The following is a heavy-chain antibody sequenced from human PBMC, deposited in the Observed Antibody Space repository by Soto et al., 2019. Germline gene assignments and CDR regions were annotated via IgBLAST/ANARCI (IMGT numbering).Heavy chain of an antibody. V-gene: IGHV3-23*01. D-gene: IGHD6-13*01. Sequence: VQLLESGGGLVQPGGSLRLSCAASGFIFRDYAMNWVRQAPGKGLEWVSDSSGSGDSARYADSVKGRFTISRDNSRNTLYLQINSLRVDDTAVYYCGKERRGSSWSVCHFWGQGTLVTVSS. CDR1: GFIFRDYA. CDR2: SSGSGDSA. J-gene: IGHJ4*02. CDR3: GKERRGSSWSVCHF.